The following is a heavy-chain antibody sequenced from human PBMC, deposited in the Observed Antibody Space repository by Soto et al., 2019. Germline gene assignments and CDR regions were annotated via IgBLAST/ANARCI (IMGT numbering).Heavy chain of an antibody. J-gene: IGHJ5*02. CDR3: ASHGDTMVRGFFVLDWFDP. V-gene: IGHV4-39*01. D-gene: IGHD3-10*01. CDR2: VYYSGSS. Sequence: PWETLSLTCTASGGSISSSTYYWGWIRQPPGKGLEWIGSVYYSGSSHYNPSIKSRVTISVDTSKNQFSLQLSSVTAADTAVYYRASHGDTMVRGFFVLDWFDPWGQGTLVTVSS. CDR1: GGSISSSTYY.